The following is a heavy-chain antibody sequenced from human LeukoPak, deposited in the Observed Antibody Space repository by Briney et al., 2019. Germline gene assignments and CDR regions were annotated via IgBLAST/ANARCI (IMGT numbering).Heavy chain of an antibody. D-gene: IGHD2-2*01. CDR3: ANKVYCSTTSCYHAGF. J-gene: IGHJ4*02. Sequence: SETLSLTCTVSGDSISSYCWSWIRQPPGKGLEWIGYIYYSGSTNYNPSLKSRVTISMDTSKNQFSLNLRSVTAADTAVYYCANKVYCSTTSCYHAGFWGQGTLVTVSS. V-gene: IGHV4-59*12. CDR2: IYYSGST. CDR1: GDSISSYC.